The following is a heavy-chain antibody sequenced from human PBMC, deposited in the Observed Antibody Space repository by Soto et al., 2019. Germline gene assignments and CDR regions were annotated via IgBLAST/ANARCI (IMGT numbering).Heavy chain of an antibody. Sequence: SETLSLTCTVSGGSISSYYWSWIRQPPGKGLEWIGYIYYSGSTNYNPSLKSRVTISVDTSKNQFSLKLSSVTAADTAVYYCATEYCTNGVCFWGVFDYWGQGTLVTVSS. J-gene: IGHJ4*02. CDR1: GGSISSYY. V-gene: IGHV4-59*01. D-gene: IGHD2-8*01. CDR3: ATEYCTNGVCFWGVFDY. CDR2: IYYSGST.